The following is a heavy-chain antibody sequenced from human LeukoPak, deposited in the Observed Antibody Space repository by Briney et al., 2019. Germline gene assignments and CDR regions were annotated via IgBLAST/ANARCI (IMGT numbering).Heavy chain of an antibody. CDR2: ISGSGGST. CDR3: AKQLGRYDFWSGYSRGYYYYMDV. Sequence: SGGSLRLSCAASGFTFSSYAMSWVRQAPGKGLEWVSAISGSGGSTYYADSVKGRFTISRDNSKNTLYLQMNSLRAEDTAVYYCAKQLGRYDFWSGYSRGYYYYMDVWGKGTTVTVSS. CDR1: GFTFSSYA. V-gene: IGHV3-23*01. J-gene: IGHJ6*03. D-gene: IGHD3-3*01.